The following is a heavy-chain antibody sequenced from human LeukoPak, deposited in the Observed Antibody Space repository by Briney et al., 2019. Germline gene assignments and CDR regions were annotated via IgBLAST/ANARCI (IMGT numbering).Heavy chain of an antibody. CDR3: AKEGRWLQREYFDY. CDR1: GFTFSSYT. CDR2: ISGSGGST. J-gene: IGHJ4*02. V-gene: IGHV3-23*01. D-gene: IGHD5-24*01. Sequence: QTGGSLRLSWAASGFTFSSYTMSWVRQAPGKGLEWVSTISGSGGSTYYADSVKGRFTISRYHSKNTLYLQMNSLRAEDTAVYYCAKEGRWLQREYFDYWGQGTLVTVSS.